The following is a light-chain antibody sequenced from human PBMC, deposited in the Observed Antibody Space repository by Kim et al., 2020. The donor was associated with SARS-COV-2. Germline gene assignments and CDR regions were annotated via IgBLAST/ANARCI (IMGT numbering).Light chain of an antibody. Sequence: RQTATLTCTGNSNNVGHQGAAWLQQHQGHPPKLLSYRNNDRPSGISERLSASRSGNTASLTITGLQPEDEADYYCSAWDKSLSAWVFGGGTKLAVL. J-gene: IGLJ3*02. CDR3: SAWDKSLSAWV. V-gene: IGLV10-54*01. CDR2: RNN. CDR1: SNNVGHQG.